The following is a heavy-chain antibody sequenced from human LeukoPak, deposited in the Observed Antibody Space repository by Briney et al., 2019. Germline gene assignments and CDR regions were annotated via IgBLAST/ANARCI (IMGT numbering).Heavy chain of an antibody. Sequence: PSETLSLTCTVSGGSISSYYWSWIRQPPGKGLEWIGYIYYSGSTNYNPSLKSRVTISVDTSKNQFSLKLSSVTAADTAVYYCARWVSSSGDFDYWGQGTLVTVSS. D-gene: IGHD6-6*01. V-gene: IGHV4-59*01. CDR2: IYYSGST. CDR3: ARWVSSSGDFDY. CDR1: GGSISSYY. J-gene: IGHJ4*02.